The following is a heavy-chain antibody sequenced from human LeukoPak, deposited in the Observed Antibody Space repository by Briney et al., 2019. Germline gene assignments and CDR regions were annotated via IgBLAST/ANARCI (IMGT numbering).Heavy chain of an antibody. CDR1: GFTFSDYY. CDR3: ARDPGSISYYYGSGSFPV. V-gene: IGHV3-11*01. Sequence: GGSLRLSCAASGFTFSDYYMIWIRQAPGKGLEWGSYISSSCSTIYYADSVKGRFTISRDNAKNSLYLQMNSLRAEGTAVYYCARDPGSISYYYGSGSFPVWGKGTTVTVSS. J-gene: IGHJ6*04. CDR2: ISSSCSTI. D-gene: IGHD3-10*01.